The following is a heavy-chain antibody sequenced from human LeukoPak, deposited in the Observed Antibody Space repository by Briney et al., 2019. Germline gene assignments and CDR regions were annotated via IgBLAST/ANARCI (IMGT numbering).Heavy chain of an antibody. Sequence: ASVKVSCKASGYTFTPQNMHWVRKAPGQGLEWIGWINPNNGDTKYAQSFLGRVTMTRDTSTTTAYMELSSLRSDDTAVYFCASYPRSIPTPPFDYWGQGTLVTVSS. V-gene: IGHV1-2*02. CDR3: ASYPRSIPTPPFDY. J-gene: IGHJ4*02. D-gene: IGHD2-21*01. CDR2: INPNNGDT. CDR1: GYTFTPQN.